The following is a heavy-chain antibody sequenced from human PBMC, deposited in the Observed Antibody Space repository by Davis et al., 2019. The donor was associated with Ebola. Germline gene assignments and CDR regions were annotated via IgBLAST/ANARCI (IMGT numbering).Heavy chain of an antibody. V-gene: IGHV3-7*03. Sequence: GESLKISCAASGFTFSSYWMSWVRQAPGKGLEWVANIKQDGSEKYYVDSVKGRFTISRDNAKNSLYLQMNSLRAEDTAVYYCARDGFLEWLLNPYFDYWGQGTLVTVSS. CDR3: ARDGFLEWLLNPYFDY. J-gene: IGHJ4*02. D-gene: IGHD3-3*01. CDR2: IKQDGSEK. CDR1: GFTFSSYW.